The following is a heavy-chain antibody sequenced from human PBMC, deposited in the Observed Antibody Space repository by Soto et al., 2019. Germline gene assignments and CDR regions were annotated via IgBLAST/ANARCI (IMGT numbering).Heavy chain of an antibody. CDR3: VRTTCFSDSSGYTRCFDY. CDR2: SRDRAPRYSP. J-gene: IGHJ4*02. D-gene: IGHD3-22*01. Sequence: PRRCRRLSCPLSASTPTHHYIDCVRQPAGNGLEWVGRSRDRAPRYSPTYATAETGRLTTPRDEPKTSGYLQMNSLETEDTAVYYCVRTTCFSDSSGYTRCFDYWGQGTLVTVSS. V-gene: IGHV3-72*01. CDR1: ASTPTHHY.